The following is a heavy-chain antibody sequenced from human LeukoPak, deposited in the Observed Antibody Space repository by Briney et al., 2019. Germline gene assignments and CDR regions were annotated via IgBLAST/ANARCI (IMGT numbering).Heavy chain of an antibody. D-gene: IGHD3-9*01. J-gene: IGHJ4*02. CDR1: GGSISSYY. V-gene: IGHV4-59*12. CDR3: ARGEPGYYDILTGYPLDY. CDR2: IYYSGST. Sequence: SETLSLTCTVSGGSISSYYWSWIRQPPGKGLEWIGYIYYSGSTNYNPYLKSRVTISVDTSKNQFSLKLSSVTAADTAVYYCARGEPGYYDILTGYPLDYWGQGTLVTVSS.